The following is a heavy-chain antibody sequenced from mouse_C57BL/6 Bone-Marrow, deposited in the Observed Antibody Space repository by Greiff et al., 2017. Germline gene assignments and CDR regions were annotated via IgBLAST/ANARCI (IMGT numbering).Heavy chain of an antibody. CDR2: IDPSDSYT. D-gene: IGHD4-1*01. J-gene: IGHJ3*01. CDR3: VTGTFAY. V-gene: IGHV1-59*01. CDR1: GYTFTSYW. Sequence: QVQLQQPGAELVRPGTSVKLSCKASGYTFTSYWMHWVKQRPGQGLEWIGVIDPSDSYTNYNQKFKGKATLTVDTSSSTAYMQLSGLTSEDSAVYYCVTGTFAYWGQGTLVTVSA.